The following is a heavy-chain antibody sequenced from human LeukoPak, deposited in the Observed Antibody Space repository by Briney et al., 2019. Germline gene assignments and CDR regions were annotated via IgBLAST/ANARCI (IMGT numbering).Heavy chain of an antibody. D-gene: IGHD5-18*01. CDR2: INHSGST. CDR1: GGSFSGYY. Sequence: SETLSLTCAVYGGSFSGYYWSWIRQPPGKGLEWIGEINHSGSTNYNPSLKSRVTISVDTPKNQFSLKLSSVTAADTAVYYCARGPIQLWHTIFDYWGQGTLVTVSS. CDR3: ARGPIQLWHTIFDY. V-gene: IGHV4-34*01. J-gene: IGHJ4*02.